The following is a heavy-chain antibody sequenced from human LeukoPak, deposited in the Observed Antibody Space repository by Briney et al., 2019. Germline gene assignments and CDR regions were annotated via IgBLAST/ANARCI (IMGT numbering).Heavy chain of an antibody. J-gene: IGHJ6*04. CDR1: GFTFSSYW. CDR2: INSDGGST. D-gene: IGHD1-14*01. Sequence: QPGGSLRLSCAASGFTFSSYWMHWVRQAPGKGLVWVSRINSDGGSTIYADSVKGRFTISRDNAKNTLYLQMNSLRAEDTAVYYCAREPDYYYGMDVWGKGTTVTVSS. CDR3: AREPDYYYGMDV. V-gene: IGHV3-74*01.